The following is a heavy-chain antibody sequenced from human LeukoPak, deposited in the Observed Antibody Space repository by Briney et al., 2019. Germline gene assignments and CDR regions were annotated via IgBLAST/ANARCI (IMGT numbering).Heavy chain of an antibody. V-gene: IGHV4-39*01. CDR3: ASLDGYNQFDP. D-gene: IGHD5-24*01. Sequence: SETLSLTCTVSGGSISSSIYYWGWIRQPPGKGLEWIGSVYYSGSTYYNPSLKSRVTISVDTSKNQFSLKLSSVTAADTAVYYCASLDGYNQFDPWGQGTLVTVSS. J-gene: IGHJ5*02. CDR2: VYYSGST. CDR1: GGSISSSIYY.